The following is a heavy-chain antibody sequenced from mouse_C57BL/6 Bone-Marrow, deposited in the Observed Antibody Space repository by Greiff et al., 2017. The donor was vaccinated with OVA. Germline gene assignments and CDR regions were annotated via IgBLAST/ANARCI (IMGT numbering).Heavy chain of an antibody. D-gene: IGHD4-1*01. V-gene: IGHV5-12*01. CDR2: ISNGGGST. Sequence: RLEWVAYISNGGGSTYYPDTVKGRFTISRDNAKNTLYLQMSRLKSEDTAMYYCARTGFDYWGQGTTLTVSS. CDR3: ARTGFDY. J-gene: IGHJ2*01.